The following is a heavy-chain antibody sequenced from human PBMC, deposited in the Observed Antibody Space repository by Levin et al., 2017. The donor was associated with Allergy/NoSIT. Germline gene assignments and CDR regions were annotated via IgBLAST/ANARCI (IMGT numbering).Heavy chain of an antibody. CDR2: ISYDGSNK. CDR1: GFTFSSYG. Sequence: GGSLRLSCAASGFTFSSYGMHWVRQAPGKGLEWVAVISYDGSNKYYADSVKGRFTISRDNSKNTLYLQMNSLRAEDTAVYYCAKSLRLGWRYYMDVWGKGTTVTVSS. V-gene: IGHV3-30*18. CDR3: AKSLRLGWRYYMDV. D-gene: IGHD4-23*01. J-gene: IGHJ6*03.